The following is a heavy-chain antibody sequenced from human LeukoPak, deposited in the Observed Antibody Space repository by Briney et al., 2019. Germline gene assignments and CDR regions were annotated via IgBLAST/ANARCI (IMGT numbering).Heavy chain of an antibody. J-gene: IGHJ3*02. V-gene: IGHV1-69*04. CDR3: ARRGDGYLSGAFDI. CDR2: IIPILGIA. Sequence: GASVKVSCKASGGTFSSYAISWVRQAPGQGLEWMGRIIPILGIANYAQKFQGRVTITADKSTSTAYMELSSLRSEDTAVYYRARRGDGYLSGAFDIWGQGTMVTVSS. CDR1: GGTFSSYA. D-gene: IGHD5-24*01.